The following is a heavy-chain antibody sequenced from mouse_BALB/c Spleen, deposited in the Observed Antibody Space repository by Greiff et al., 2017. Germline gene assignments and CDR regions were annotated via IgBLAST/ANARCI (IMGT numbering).Heavy chain of an antibody. J-gene: IGHJ3*01. CDR3: ARWEGSDGLFAY. CDR1: GDSITSGY. CDR2: ISYSGST. Sequence: EVKLVESGPSLVKPSQTLSLTCSVTGDSITSGYWNWIRKFPGNKLEYMGYISYSGSTYYNPSLKSRISITRDTSKNQYYLQLNSVTTEDTATYYCARWEGSDGLFAYWGQGTLVTVSA. D-gene: IGHD2-3*01. V-gene: IGHV3-8*02.